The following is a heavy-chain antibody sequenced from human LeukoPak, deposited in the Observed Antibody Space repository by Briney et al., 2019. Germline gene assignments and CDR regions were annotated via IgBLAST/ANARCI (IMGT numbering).Heavy chain of an antibody. CDR3: AADTTFYYGSGSYYPLPVDY. J-gene: IGHJ4*02. Sequence: ASVKVSCKASGFTFTSSAVQWVRQARGQRLEWIGWIVVGSGNTNYAQKFQERVTITRDMSTSTACMELSSLRSEDTAVYYCAADTTFYYGSGSYYPLPVDYWGQGTLVTVSS. V-gene: IGHV1-58*01. CDR1: GFTFTSSA. D-gene: IGHD3-10*01. CDR2: IVVGSGNT.